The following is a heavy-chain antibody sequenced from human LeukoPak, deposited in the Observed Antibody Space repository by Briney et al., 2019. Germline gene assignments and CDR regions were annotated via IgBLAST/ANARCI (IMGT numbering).Heavy chain of an antibody. CDR3: TREGVYAPDPSSYHRDAFDI. V-gene: IGHV1-69*04. Sequence: GASVKVSCKASGGSFSSYVITWVRQAPGQGLEWMGRIIPVFGVSNFAQKFQGRVTITAEKSTNTAHMELSGLESGDTAVYYCTREGVYAPDPSSYHRDAFDIWGQGTEVIVSS. J-gene: IGHJ3*02. CDR1: GGSFSSYV. D-gene: IGHD3-16*02. CDR2: IIPVFGVS.